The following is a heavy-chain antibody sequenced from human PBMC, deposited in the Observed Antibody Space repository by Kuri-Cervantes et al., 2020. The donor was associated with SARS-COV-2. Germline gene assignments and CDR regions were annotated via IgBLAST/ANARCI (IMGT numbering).Heavy chain of an antibody. Sequence: GGSLRLSCAASGFTFRSCEMNCVRQAPGKGLEWVSYIRSSGSTVYYADSVKGRFTISRDNANNSLYLQMNSLRAEDTAVSYCARDAHHTVTTFIDYWGQGTLVTVSS. CDR1: GFTFRSCE. CDR2: IRSSGSTV. J-gene: IGHJ4*02. D-gene: IGHD4-17*01. V-gene: IGHV3-48*03. CDR3: ARDAHHTVTTFIDY.